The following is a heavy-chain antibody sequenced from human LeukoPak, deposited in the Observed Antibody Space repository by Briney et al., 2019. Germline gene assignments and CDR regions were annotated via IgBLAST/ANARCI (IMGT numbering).Heavy chain of an antibody. CDR1: GYTYTSYY. CDR3: ARDQMATFYFDY. D-gene: IGHD5-24*01. J-gene: IGHJ4*02. Sequence: ASVKVSSKASGYTYTSYYMHWVRQAPGQGLEWMGIINPSGGSTSYAQKFQGRVTMTRDMSTSTVYMELSGLRSEDTAVYYCARDQMATFYFDYWGQGTLVTVSS. V-gene: IGHV1-46*01. CDR2: INPSGGST.